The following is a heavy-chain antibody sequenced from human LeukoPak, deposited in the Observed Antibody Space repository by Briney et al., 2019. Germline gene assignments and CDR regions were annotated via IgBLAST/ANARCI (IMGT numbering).Heavy chain of an antibody. CDR3: AAGGDYYYHMDV. CDR1: GFTVSSNS. D-gene: IGHD3-10*01. V-gene: IGHV3-48*04. Sequence: PGGSLRLSCTVSGFTVSSNSMSWVRQAPGKGLEWVSYISSSSTTIYYADSVKGRFTISRDNAKNSVYLQMNSLRAEDTAVYHCAAGGDYYYHMDVWGKGTTVTVSS. J-gene: IGHJ6*03. CDR2: ISSSSTTI.